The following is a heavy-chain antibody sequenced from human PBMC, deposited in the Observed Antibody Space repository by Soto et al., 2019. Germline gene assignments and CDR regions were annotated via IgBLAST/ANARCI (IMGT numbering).Heavy chain of an antibody. V-gene: IGHV1-8*01. CDR2: MNPNSGNT. D-gene: IGHD3-10*01. Sequence: QVQLVQSGAEVKKPGASVKVSCKASGYTFTSYDINWVRQATGQGLEWMGWMNPNSGNTGYAQKFQGRVTMTRNTSISTAYMEVNSLRSEDTAVYYCARGRLLWFGELARGMDVWGQGTTVTVSS. CDR1: GYTFTSYD. J-gene: IGHJ6*02. CDR3: ARGRLLWFGELARGMDV.